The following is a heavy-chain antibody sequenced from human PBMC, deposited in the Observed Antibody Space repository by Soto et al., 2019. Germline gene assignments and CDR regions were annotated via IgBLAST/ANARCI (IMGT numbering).Heavy chain of an antibody. V-gene: IGHV3-15*01. Sequence: GGSLRLSCAASGFTFSNAWMSWVRQAPGKGLEWVGRIKSKTDGGTTDYAAPVKGRFTISRDDSKNTLYLQMNSLKTEDTAVYYCTTDQGQLVRGNWFDPWGQGTLVTVSS. CDR1: GFTFSNAW. D-gene: IGHD6-6*01. J-gene: IGHJ5*02. CDR2: IKSKTDGGTT. CDR3: TTDQGQLVRGNWFDP.